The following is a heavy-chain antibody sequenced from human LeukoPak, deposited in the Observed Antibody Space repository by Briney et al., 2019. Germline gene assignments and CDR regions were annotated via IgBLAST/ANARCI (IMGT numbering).Heavy chain of an antibody. Sequence: GASVTVSCKASGYTFTSYDINWVRQAPGQGPEWMGWISPNSGNTVYAQKFQGRVTMTRNTSISTAYMELSSLRSEDTAVYYCARGTVGPLWFGGYWGQGTLVTVSS. CDR1: GYTFTSYD. CDR3: ARGTVGPLWFGGY. J-gene: IGHJ4*02. V-gene: IGHV1-8*01. CDR2: ISPNSGNT. D-gene: IGHD3-10*01.